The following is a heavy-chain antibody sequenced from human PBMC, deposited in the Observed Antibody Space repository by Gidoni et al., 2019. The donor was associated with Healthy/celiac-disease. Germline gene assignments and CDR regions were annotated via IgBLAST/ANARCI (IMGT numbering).Heavy chain of an antibody. J-gene: IGHJ1*01. D-gene: IGHD3-22*01. CDR2: SSISSSTI. CDR1: GFTFSSYR. Sequence: VQLVESGRGLVQPGGSLRLSYAAYGFTFSSYRMNGVRQAPGKGLEWVSYSSISSSTIYYADSVKGRFTISRDNAKHALYLQMNSVRAEDTAVYYCAPSGDSSGYYPEYFQHWGQVTLVTVSS. CDR3: APSGDSSGYYPEYFQH. V-gene: IGHV3-48*01.